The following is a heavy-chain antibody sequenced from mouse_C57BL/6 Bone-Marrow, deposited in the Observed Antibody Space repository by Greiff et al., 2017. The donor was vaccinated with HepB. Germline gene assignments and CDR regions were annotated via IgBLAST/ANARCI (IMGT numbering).Heavy chain of an antibody. Sequence: VQLQQPGAELVMPGASVKLSCKASGYTFTSYWMHWVKQRPGQGLEWIGEIDPSDSYTNYNQKFKGKSTLTVDKSSSTAYMQLSSLTSEDSAVYYCERNEYGGYYQAWFAYWGQGTLVTVSA. CDR2: IDPSDSYT. CDR3: ERNEYGGYYQAWFAY. J-gene: IGHJ3*01. CDR1: GYTFTSYW. D-gene: IGHD2-3*01. V-gene: IGHV1-69*01.